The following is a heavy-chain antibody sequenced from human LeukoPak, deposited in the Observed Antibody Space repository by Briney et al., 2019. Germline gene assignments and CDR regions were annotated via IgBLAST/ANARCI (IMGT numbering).Heavy chain of an antibody. CDR3: ARAPWIQLNYYYMDV. V-gene: IGHV4-39*07. CDR1: GGSISSSSYY. Sequence: SETLSLTCTVSGGSISSSSYYWGWIRQPPGKGLEWIESIYYSGSTYYNPSLKSRVTISVDTSKNQFSLKLSSVTAADTAVYYCARAPWIQLNYYYMDVWGKGTTVTISS. J-gene: IGHJ6*03. CDR2: IYYSGST. D-gene: IGHD5-18*01.